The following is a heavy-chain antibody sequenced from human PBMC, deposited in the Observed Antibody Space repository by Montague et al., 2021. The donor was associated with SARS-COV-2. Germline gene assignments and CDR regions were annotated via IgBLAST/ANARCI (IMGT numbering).Heavy chain of an antibody. CDR2: ISDSGST. V-gene: IGHV4-59*08. Sequence: SETLSLTCAVSGGSISSFYWSWFRQPQGKGLEWIGYISDSGSTNYNPSLTSRVTMSVDMSKNQFSLKVNSVTAADTAVYYCARHYSATLPAVYWGQGTLVPVSS. CDR1: GGSISSFY. J-gene: IGHJ4*02. D-gene: IGHD2-15*01. CDR3: ARHYSATLPAVY.